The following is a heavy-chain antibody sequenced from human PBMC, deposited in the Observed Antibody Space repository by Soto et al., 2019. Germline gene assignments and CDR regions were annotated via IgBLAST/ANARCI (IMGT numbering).Heavy chain of an antibody. Sequence: ASVKVSCKASGYTFTSYYMHSVRQAPGQGLEWMGIINPSGGSTSYAQKFQGRVTMTRDTSTSTVYMEVSSLRSEDTAVYYCARDRVVCSGGRCYHYYFGMDVWGQGTTVTVSS. J-gene: IGHJ6*02. D-gene: IGHD2-15*01. CDR1: GYTFTSYY. V-gene: IGHV1-46*01. CDR2: INPSGGST. CDR3: ARDRVVCSGGRCYHYYFGMDV.